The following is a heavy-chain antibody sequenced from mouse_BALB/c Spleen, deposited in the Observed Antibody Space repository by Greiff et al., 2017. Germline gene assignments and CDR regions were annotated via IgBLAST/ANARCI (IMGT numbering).Heavy chain of an antibody. J-gene: IGHJ3*01. V-gene: IGHV2-9*02. D-gene: IGHD2-4*01. CDR2: IWAGGST. CDR3: ARDNLDYDEGFAY. Sequence: VKLMESGPGLVAPSQSLSITCTVSGFSLTSYGVHWVRQPPGKGLEWLGVIWAGGSTNYNSALMSRLSISKDNSKSQVFLKMNSLQTDDTAMYYCARDNLDYDEGFAYWGQGTLVTVSA. CDR1: GFSLTSYG.